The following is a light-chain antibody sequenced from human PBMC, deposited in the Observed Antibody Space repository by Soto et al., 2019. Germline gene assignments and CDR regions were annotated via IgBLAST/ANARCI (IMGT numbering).Light chain of an antibody. Sequence: QSVLTQPPSASGTPGQSVTISCSGSSSNIGRNAVNWYQQLPGTAPKLLIYSSYQRPSGVPGRFSGSKSGTSGSLAIRGLQSEDEATYHCAVWDDSLNAVVFGGGTKLTVL. CDR3: AVWDDSLNAVV. V-gene: IGLV1-44*01. CDR1: SSNIGRNA. CDR2: SSY. J-gene: IGLJ2*01.